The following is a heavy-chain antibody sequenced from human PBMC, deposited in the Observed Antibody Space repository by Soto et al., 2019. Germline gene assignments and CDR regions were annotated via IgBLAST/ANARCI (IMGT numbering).Heavy chain of an antibody. CDR1: GYTFTSNG. Sequence: QVQLVQSGAEVKKPGTSVKVSCKASGYTFTSNGISWVRQAPGQGREWMGWISTYNGNTNYAQKLQDRVTMTRDTSTSIAYMDLRDLRSDDTAVYYCARDGYGDYGYWGQGSLVTVSS. J-gene: IGHJ4*02. CDR2: ISTYNGNT. V-gene: IGHV1-18*01. D-gene: IGHD4-17*01. CDR3: ARDGYGDYGY.